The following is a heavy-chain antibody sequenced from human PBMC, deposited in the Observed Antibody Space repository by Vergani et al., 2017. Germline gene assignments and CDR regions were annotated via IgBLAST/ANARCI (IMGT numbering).Heavy chain of an antibody. D-gene: IGHD3-10*01. CDR2: MNPNSGNT. J-gene: IGHJ6*02. Sequence: QVQLVQSGAEVKKPGASVKVSCKASGYTFTSYDINWVRQATGQGLEWMGWMNPNSGNTGYAQKFQGRVTLTRNTSISTAYMELSSLRSEETAVYYCARARVRGVTLNYYYYYGMDVWGQGNTVTVSS. V-gene: IGHV1-8*03. CDR3: ARARVRGVTLNYYYYYGMDV. CDR1: GYTFTSYD.